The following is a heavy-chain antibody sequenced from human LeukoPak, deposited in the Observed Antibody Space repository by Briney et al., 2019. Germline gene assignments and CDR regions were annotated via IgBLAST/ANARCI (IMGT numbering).Heavy chain of an antibody. CDR1: GFTFSSYA. CDR3: ARNPIVAYLD. V-gene: IGHV3-30-3*01. CDR2: ISYDGSNK. J-gene: IGHJ4*02. D-gene: IGHD3-22*01. Sequence: PGGSLRLSCAASGFTFSSYAMHWVRQAPGKGLEWVAVISYDGSNKYYADSVKGRFTISRDNSKNTLYLQMNSLRAEDTAVYYCARNPIVAYLDWGQGTLVTVSS.